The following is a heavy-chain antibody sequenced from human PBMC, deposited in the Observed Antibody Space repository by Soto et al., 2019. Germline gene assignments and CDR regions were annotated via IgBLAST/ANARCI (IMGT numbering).Heavy chain of an antibody. Sequence: VQLVESGGGVVQPGRSLRLSCAASGFTFSDYAMHWVRQAPGKGLEWVAVVSHDGRNTHYADSVKGRFTIATDSSKNTVSLEMTSLRAEDTAGYYWAKGGRQWLVTSDFNYWGQGALVTVSS. V-gene: IGHV3-30*18. D-gene: IGHD6-19*01. J-gene: IGHJ4*02. CDR1: GFTFSDYA. CDR3: AKGGRQWLVTSDFNY. CDR2: VSHDGRNT.